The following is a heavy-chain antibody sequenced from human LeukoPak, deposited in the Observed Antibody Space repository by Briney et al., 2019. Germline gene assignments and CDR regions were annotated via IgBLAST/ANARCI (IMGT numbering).Heavy chain of an antibody. CDR3: ARGALNYDSSGYYFDY. D-gene: IGHD3-22*01. V-gene: IGHV4-39*07. CDR1: GGSISSSSYY. Sequence: SETLSLTCTVSGGSISSSSYYWGWIRQPPGKGLEWIGSIDYSGSTYYNPSLKSRVTISVDTSKNQFSLKLSSVTAADTAVYYCARGALNYDSSGYYFDYWGQGTLVTVSS. CDR2: IDYSGST. J-gene: IGHJ4*02.